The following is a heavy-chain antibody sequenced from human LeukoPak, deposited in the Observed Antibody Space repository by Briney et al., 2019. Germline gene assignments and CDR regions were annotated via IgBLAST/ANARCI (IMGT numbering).Heavy chain of an antibody. CDR2: VNPTTGDT. Sequence: ASVKVSCKASGYTFAAFWIHWVRQAPGQGLEGMGDVNPTTGDTYYAQNFQGRVTMTRDTSINTAYMELSSLRSDDTAVYYCSTEHKYCTSSTCGDYWGQGTLVTVSS. CDR1: GYTFAAFW. J-gene: IGHJ4*02. D-gene: IGHD2-8*01. V-gene: IGHV1-2*02. CDR3: STEHKYCTSSTCGDY.